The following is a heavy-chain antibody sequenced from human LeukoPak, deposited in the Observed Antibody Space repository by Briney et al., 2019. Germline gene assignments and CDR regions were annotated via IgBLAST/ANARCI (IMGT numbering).Heavy chain of an antibody. V-gene: IGHV1-69*13. Sequence: ASVKVSCKASGGTFSSYAISWVRQAPGQGLEWMGGIIPIFGTANYAQRFQGRVTITADESTSTAYMELSSLRSEDTAVYYCARGPVVAAAPILGYFDYWGQGTLVTVSS. CDR2: IIPIFGTA. J-gene: IGHJ4*02. CDR1: GGTFSSYA. CDR3: ARGPVVAAAPILGYFDY. D-gene: IGHD2-15*01.